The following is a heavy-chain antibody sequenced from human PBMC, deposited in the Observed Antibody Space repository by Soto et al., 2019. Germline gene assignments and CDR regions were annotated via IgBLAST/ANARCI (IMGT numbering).Heavy chain of an antibody. CDR3: ARADGRDGYNLDY. V-gene: IGHV4-59*01. J-gene: IGHJ4*02. Sequence: PSETRSLTCTVSGGSISSYYWSWIRQPPGKGLEWIGYIYCSGSTNYNPSLKSRVTISVDTSKNQFSLKLSSVTAADTAVYYCARADGRDGYNLDYWGQGTLVTVSS. CDR1: GGSISSYY. CDR2: IYCSGST. D-gene: IGHD5-12*01.